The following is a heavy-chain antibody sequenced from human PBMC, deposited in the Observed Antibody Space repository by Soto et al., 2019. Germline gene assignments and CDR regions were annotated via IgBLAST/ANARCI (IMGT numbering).Heavy chain of an antibody. J-gene: IGHJ6*02. V-gene: IGHV3-30*04. CDR1: GFTFSSYA. Sequence: PGGSLRLSCAASGFTFSSYAMHWVRQAPGKGLEWVAVISYDGRNKYYADSVKGRFTISRDNSKNTLYLEMNSLRVEATAVYHFVRDTAYCGGGTCYLSHDMDDWGQGTTVTVSS. CDR2: ISYDGRNK. D-gene: IGHD2-15*01. CDR3: VRDTAYCGGGTCYLSHDMDD.